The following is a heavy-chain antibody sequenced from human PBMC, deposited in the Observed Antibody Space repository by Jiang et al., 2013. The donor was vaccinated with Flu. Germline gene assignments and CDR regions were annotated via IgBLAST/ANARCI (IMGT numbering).Heavy chain of an antibody. CDR1: GGSISSYY. CDR2: IYYSGST. CDR3: ARWNGDYVAGAFDI. V-gene: IGHV4-59*08. Sequence: LLKPSETLSLTCTVSGGSISSYYWSWIRQPPGKGLEWIGYIYYSGSTNYNPSLKSRVTISVDTSKNQFSLKLSSVTAADTAVYYCARWNGDYVAGAFDIWGQGTMVTVSS. J-gene: IGHJ3*02. D-gene: IGHD4-17*01.